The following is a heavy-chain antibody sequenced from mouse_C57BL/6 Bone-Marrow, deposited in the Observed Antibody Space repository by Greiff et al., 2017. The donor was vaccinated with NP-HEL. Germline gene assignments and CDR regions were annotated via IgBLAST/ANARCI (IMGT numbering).Heavy chain of an antibody. D-gene: IGHD2-1*01. CDR1: GFTFSSYG. Sequence: EVKLMESGGDLVKPGGSLKLSCAASGFTFSSYGMSWVRQTPDKRLEWVATISSGGSYTYYPDSVKGRFTISRDNAKNTLYLQMSSLKSEDTAMYYCARGGNYPLAYWGQGTLVTVSA. CDR2: ISSGGSYT. J-gene: IGHJ3*01. CDR3: ARGGNYPLAY. V-gene: IGHV5-6*01.